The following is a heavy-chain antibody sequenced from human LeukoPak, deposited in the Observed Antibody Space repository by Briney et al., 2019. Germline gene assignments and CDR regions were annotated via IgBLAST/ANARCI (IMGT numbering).Heavy chain of an antibody. J-gene: IGHJ4*02. V-gene: IGHV3-11*03. CDR3: AAGTAADF. Sequence: GGSLRLSCVVSGIPFSDYYMNWIRKAPGKGLDWISYISSSSSYTDYADSLKGRFTISRDNPKSALYLQMHSLRLEDTAVYYCAAGTAADFWGQGTLVTVSS. CDR1: GIPFSDYY. D-gene: IGHD6-13*01. CDR2: ISSSSSYT.